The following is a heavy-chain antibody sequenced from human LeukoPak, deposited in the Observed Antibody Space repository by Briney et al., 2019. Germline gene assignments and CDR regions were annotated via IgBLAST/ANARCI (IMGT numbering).Heavy chain of an antibody. Sequence: PSETLSLTCTVSGGSISSGGYYWSWIRQHPGKGLEWIGYIYYSGSTYYNPSLKSRVTISVDTSKNQFSLKLSSVTAADTAVYYCARDFPPLVVTPHDAFDIWGQGTMVTVSS. V-gene: IGHV4-31*03. D-gene: IGHD3-22*01. CDR2: IYYSGST. CDR1: GGSISSGGYY. CDR3: ARDFPPLVVTPHDAFDI. J-gene: IGHJ3*02.